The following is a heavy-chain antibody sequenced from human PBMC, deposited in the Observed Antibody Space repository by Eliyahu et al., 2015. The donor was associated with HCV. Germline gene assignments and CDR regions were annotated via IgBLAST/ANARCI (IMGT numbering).Heavy chain of an antibody. J-gene: IGHJ5*02. Sequence: QVQLQESGPGLVKXSETLSLXCTVSGASISXXXWSWIRQPPGKGLXWIGYIHHSGXPNSNPSLKXRVTISVDTSKNQFSLQLSSVTAADTAVYYCASGGGGIAVAGTGGWFDPWGQGTLVTVSS. CDR2: IHHSGXP. CDR3: ASGGGGIAVAGTGGWFDP. V-gene: IGHV4-59*01. CDR1: GASISXXX. D-gene: IGHD6-19*01.